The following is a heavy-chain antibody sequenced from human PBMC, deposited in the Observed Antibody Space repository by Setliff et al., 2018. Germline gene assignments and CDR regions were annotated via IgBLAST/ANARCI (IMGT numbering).Heavy chain of an antibody. CDR1: GGSISSSSYY. CDR3: ARHRSGWYGYYYYGMDV. CDR2: IYYSGST. J-gene: IGHJ6*02. D-gene: IGHD6-19*01. V-gene: IGHV4-39*01. Sequence: LSLTCTVSGGSISSSSYYWGWIRQPPGKGLEWIGSIYYSGSTYYNPSLKSRVTISVDTSKNQFSLKLSSVTAADTAVYYCARHRSGWYGYYYYGMDVWGQGTTVTVSS.